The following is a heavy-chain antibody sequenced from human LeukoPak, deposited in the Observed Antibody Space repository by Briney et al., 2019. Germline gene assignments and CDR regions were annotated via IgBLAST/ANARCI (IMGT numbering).Heavy chain of an antibody. CDR3: ARRLLDVATIPMRAHDAFDI. CDR1: GYSFTSYW. Sequence: GESLKIFCKGSGYSFTSYWIGRVRQMPGKGREWMGILYSGDSDTRYSPSFEGPVTILADKSDNSAYLPWSSLKASETAMYYCARRLLDVATIPMRAHDAFDIWGQGTMVTVSS. D-gene: IGHD5-12*01. V-gene: IGHV5-51*01. J-gene: IGHJ3*02. CDR2: LYSGDSDT.